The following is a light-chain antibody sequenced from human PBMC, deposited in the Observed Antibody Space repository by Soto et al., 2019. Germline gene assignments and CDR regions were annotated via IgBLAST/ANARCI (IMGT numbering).Light chain of an antibody. CDR2: GAS. Sequence: DIQMTQSPSSLSASVGARVSITCQASEDIRTSLSWFQHKPGRATKLLIYGASYLETGVPTRFRGSGSGTDFTLTISSLQPEDMAKSYGQHYYNLPPFTFGPGTIVDVK. CDR3: QHYYNLPPFT. V-gene: IGKV1-33*01. J-gene: IGKJ3*01. CDR1: EDIRTS.